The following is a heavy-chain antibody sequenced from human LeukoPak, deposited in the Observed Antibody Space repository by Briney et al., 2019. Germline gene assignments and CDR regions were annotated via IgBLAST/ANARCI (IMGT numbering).Heavy chain of an antibody. Sequence: SVKVSCKASVGTFSSYAISWVRQAPGQGLEWMGRIIPILGIANYAQKFQGRATITADKSTSTAYMELSSLRSEDTAVYYCAREAGYSSSWYYFDYWGQGTLVTVSS. CDR3: AREAGYSSSWYYFDY. CDR1: VGTFSSYA. CDR2: IIPILGIA. J-gene: IGHJ4*02. V-gene: IGHV1-69*04. D-gene: IGHD6-13*01.